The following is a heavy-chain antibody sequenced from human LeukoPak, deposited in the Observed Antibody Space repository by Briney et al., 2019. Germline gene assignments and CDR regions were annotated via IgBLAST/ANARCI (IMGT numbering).Heavy chain of an antibody. Sequence: GGSLRLSCAASGVTFSSYEMNWVRQAPGKGLEWVSYISSSGSTIYYADSVKGRFTTSRDNAKNSLYLQMNNLRAEDTAVYYCAELGITMIGGVWGKGPTVTVSS. J-gene: IGHJ6*04. CDR2: ISSSGSTI. CDR1: GVTFSSYE. V-gene: IGHV3-48*03. D-gene: IGHD3-10*02. CDR3: AELGITMIGGV.